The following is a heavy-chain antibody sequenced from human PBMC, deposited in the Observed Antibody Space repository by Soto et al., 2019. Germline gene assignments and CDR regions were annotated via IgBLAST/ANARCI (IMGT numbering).Heavy chain of an antibody. CDR1: GGTFSSYA. J-gene: IGHJ5*02. V-gene: IGHV1-69*12. CDR2: IIPIFGTA. D-gene: IGHD6-13*01. CDR3: AVHTSGAAAGTWWFGP. Sequence: QVQLVQSGAEVKKPGSSVKVSCKASGGTFSSYAISWVRQAPGQGLEWMGGIIPIFGTAIYAQKFQGRVTITADESTSTAYTELRSLRSEDTAVYYCAVHTSGAAAGTWWFGPGGQGTLVTVSS.